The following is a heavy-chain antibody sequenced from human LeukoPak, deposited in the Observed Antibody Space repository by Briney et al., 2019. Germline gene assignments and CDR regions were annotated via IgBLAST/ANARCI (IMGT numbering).Heavy chain of an antibody. Sequence: SVKVSCKASGGTFSSYAISWVRQAPGQGLEWMGRIIPILGIANYAQKFQGWVTMTRDTSISTAYMELSRLRSDDTAVYYCAREYHSGSYLDYWGQGALVTVSS. CDR2: IIPILGIA. CDR3: AREYHSGSYLDY. CDR1: GGTFSSYA. D-gene: IGHD1-26*01. J-gene: IGHJ4*02. V-gene: IGHV1-69*04.